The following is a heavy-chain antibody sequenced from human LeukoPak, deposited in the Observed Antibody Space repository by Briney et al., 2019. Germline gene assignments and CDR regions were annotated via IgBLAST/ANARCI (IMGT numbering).Heavy chain of an antibody. CDR2: INYSGST. CDR1: GGSFSGYY. D-gene: IGHD6-13*01. J-gene: IGHJ4*02. V-gene: IGHV4-34*01. Sequence: SETLSLTCAVYGGSFSGYYWSWIRQPPGKGLEWIGEINYSGSTNYNQSLKSRVNISVDTSKNQFSLKLSSVTAADTAVYYCARYGAAGTRDYWGQGTLVTVSS. CDR3: ARYGAAGTRDY.